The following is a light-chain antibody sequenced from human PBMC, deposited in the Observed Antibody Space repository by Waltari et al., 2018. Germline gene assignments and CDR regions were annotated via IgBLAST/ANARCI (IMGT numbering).Light chain of an antibody. Sequence: QSALTQPASVSGSPGQSITISCTGTSSDVGGYTHASWYQQHPGKAPKLMICEVSNRPSGVSNRFSGSKSGNTASLTISGLQAEDEADYYCSSYTSSSSVVFGGGTKLTVL. CDR1: SSDVGGYTH. J-gene: IGLJ2*01. CDR3: SSYTSSSSVV. CDR2: EVS. V-gene: IGLV2-14*01.